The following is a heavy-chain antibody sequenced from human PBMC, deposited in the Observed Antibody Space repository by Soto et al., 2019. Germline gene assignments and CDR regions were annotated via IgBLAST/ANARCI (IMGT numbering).Heavy chain of an antibody. D-gene: IGHD5-18*01. CDR2: IYYSGST. V-gene: IGHV4-31*03. Sequence: SETLSLTCTVPGGSISSGGYYWSWIRQHPGKGLEWIGYIYYSGSTYYNPSLKSRVTISVDTSKNQFSLKLSSVTAADTAVYYCASPGYSYGYGAFDIWGQGTMVTVSS. CDR3: ASPGYSYGYGAFDI. CDR1: GGSISSGGYY. J-gene: IGHJ3*02.